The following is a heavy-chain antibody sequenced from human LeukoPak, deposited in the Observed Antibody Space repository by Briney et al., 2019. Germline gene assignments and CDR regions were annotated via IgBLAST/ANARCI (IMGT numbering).Heavy chain of an antibody. D-gene: IGHD5-24*01. J-gene: IGHJ4*02. Sequence: SGPTLVNSTQTLTLTCTFSGFSLSTSGMRVSWIRQPPGKALEWLARIDWDDDKFYSTSLKTRLTISKDTSKNQVVLTMTNMDPVDTATYYCAWTARDGYTVDYWGQGTLVTVSS. CDR1: GFSLSTSGMR. CDR2: IDWDDDK. CDR3: AWTARDGYTVDY. V-gene: IGHV2-70*04.